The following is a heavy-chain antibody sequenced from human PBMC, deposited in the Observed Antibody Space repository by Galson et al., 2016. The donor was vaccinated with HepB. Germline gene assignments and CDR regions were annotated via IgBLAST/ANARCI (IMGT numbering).Heavy chain of an antibody. CDR3: ARVTKGGSGNNFDH. CDR2: IYHIGNT. J-gene: IGHJ4*02. CDR1: GGSISSRNW. D-gene: IGHD3-3*01. V-gene: IGHV4-4*02. Sequence: SETLSLTCAVSGGSISSRNWWSWARQPPGKGLEWIGEIYHIGNTNYNPSLESRVTISVDKSKNQFSLRLSSVTAADTALYYCARVTKGGSGNNFDHWGQGTLVTVSS.